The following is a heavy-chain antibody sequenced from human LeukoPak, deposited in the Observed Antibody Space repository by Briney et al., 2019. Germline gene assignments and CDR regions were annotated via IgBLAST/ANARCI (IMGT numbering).Heavy chain of an antibody. V-gene: IGHV3-7*01. CDR3: ARGLE. CDR1: GFTFSNYW. D-gene: IGHD6-6*01. J-gene: IGHJ4*02. Sequence: PGGSLRLSRAASGFTFSNYWMSWVRQAPGKGLECVANIKKDGSEEYYVDSVKGRFTISRDNANNSLYLQMNSLRAEDTAVYYCARGLEWGQGTLVTVSS. CDR2: IKKDGSEE.